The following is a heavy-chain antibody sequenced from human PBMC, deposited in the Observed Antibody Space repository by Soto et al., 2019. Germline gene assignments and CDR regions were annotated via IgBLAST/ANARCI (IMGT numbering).Heavy chain of an antibody. Sequence: EVQLVGSGGGLVQPGGSLRLSCAASGFTFSSHWMSWVRQAPGKGLEWVANIKQDGSEKYYVDSVKGRFTISRDNAKNSLYLQMNSLRAEDTSVYYCARLDYDFWSGYSFWGQGTMVTVSS. CDR2: IKQDGSEK. J-gene: IGHJ3*01. CDR3: ARLDYDFWSGYSF. CDR1: GFTFSSHW. V-gene: IGHV3-7*01. D-gene: IGHD3-3*01.